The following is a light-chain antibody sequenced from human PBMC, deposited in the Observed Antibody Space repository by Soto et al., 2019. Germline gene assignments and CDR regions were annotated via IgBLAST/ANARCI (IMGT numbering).Light chain of an antibody. CDR1: QSISSW. Sequence: DIQMTQSPSTLSASVGDRVTITCRARQSISSWLAWYQQKPGKAPKLLIYKASSLESGVPSRFSGSGSGTEFTLTNSSLQPYEFATYYCQQYNSSPITFGQGTRLEIK. J-gene: IGKJ5*01. CDR3: QQYNSSPIT. CDR2: KAS. V-gene: IGKV1-5*03.